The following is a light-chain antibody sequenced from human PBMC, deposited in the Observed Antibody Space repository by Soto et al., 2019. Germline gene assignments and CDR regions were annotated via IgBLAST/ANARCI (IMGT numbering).Light chain of an antibody. J-gene: IGLJ3*02. Sequence: QSALTQPASVSGSPGQSITISCTGTSSDVGRYNSVSWYQQHPGKAPELMIYEVNNRPSGVSSRFSGSKSGNTASLTISGRQAEDEADYYYSSYTTSNTRVFGGGTKLTVL. CDR3: SSYTTSNTRV. V-gene: IGLV2-14*01. CDR2: EVN. CDR1: SSDVGRYNS.